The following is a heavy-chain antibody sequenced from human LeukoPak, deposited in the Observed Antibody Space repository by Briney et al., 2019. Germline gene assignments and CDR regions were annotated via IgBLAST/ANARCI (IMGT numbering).Heavy chain of an antibody. Sequence: PGGSLRLSCAASGFTVSSNYMSWVRQAPGKGLEWVSVIYSGGSTYYADSVKGRFTISRHNSKNTLYLQMNSLRAEDTAVYYCARDSGYCSGGSCSPFDYWGQGTLVTVSS. J-gene: IGHJ4*02. CDR3: ARDSGYCSGGSCSPFDY. CDR1: GFTVSSNY. CDR2: IYSGGST. D-gene: IGHD2-15*01. V-gene: IGHV3-53*04.